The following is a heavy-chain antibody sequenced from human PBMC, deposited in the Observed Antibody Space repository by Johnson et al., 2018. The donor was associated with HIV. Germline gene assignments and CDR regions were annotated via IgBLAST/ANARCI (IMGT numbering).Heavy chain of an antibody. Sequence: VQLVESGGGLVQPGGSLRLSCAASGFTFSSYDMHWVRQATGKGLEWVSAIGTAGDTYYPGSVKGRFTISRENAKNSLYLQMNSLRAGDTAVYYCARDIAAAGTDAVDIWGQGTMVTVSS. V-gene: IGHV3-13*01. CDR3: ARDIAAAGTDAVDI. CDR2: IGTAGDT. D-gene: IGHD6-13*01. CDR1: GFTFSSYD. J-gene: IGHJ3*02.